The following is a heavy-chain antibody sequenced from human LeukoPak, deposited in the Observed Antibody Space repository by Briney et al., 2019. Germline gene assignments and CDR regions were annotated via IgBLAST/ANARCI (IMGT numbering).Heavy chain of an antibody. CDR1: GFTFRDYW. V-gene: IGHV3-7*01. CDR3: AQGHYQMDV. CDR2: IEPDGSEK. J-gene: IGHJ6*02. Sequence: GGSLRLSCAASGFTFRDYWMTWVRQAAGKGLEWVASIEPDGSEKYYADSVKGRFTLSRDNVENSLYLQMNTLRVADTAVYYCAQGHYQMDVGGHGTTVTVSS. D-gene: IGHD2-2*01.